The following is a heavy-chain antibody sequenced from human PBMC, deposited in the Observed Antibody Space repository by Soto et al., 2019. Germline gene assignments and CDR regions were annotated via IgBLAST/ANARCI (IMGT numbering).Heavy chain of an antibody. CDR2: INPNSGGT. Sequence: ASVKVSCKAAGYTFTGHHMHWVRQAPGQGFEWMGWINPNSGGTNYAQKFQGRVTMTRDTSISTAYMELNRLRSDDMAVFYCAREYSSTWYPFDYWGQGTLVTVSS. D-gene: IGHD6-13*01. V-gene: IGHV1-2*02. CDR1: GYTFTGHH. J-gene: IGHJ4*02. CDR3: AREYSSTWYPFDY.